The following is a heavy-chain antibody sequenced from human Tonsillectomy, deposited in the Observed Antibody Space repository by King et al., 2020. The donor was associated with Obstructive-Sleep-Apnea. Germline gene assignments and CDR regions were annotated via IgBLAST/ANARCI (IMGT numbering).Heavy chain of an antibody. V-gene: IGHV3-30*04. D-gene: IGHD5-12*01. CDR1: GFTFSTYA. J-gene: IGHJ4*02. CDR2: ISSDKINK. CDR3: ARDRYEAQLWWLHDY. Sequence: VQLVESGGGVVQPGTSLRLSCAVSGFTFSTYAMHWVRQAPGKGLEWVATISSDKINKYYADSVKGRFTISRDNAKNTLYLQMNSLRAQDTAVYYCARDRYEAQLWWLHDYWGQGTRVTVSS.